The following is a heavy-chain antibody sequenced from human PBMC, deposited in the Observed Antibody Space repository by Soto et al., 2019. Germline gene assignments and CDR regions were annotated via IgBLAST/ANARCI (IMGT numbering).Heavy chain of an antibody. CDR1: GFTFSNAW. J-gene: IGHJ6*02. Sequence: GGSLRLSCAASGFTFSNAWMNWVRQAPGKGLEWVGRIKSKTDGGTTDYAAPVKGRFTISRDDSKNTLYLQMNSLKTEDTAVYYCTTGRQHHYYYYYGMDVWGQGTTVTVSS. CDR3: TTGRQHHYYYYYGMDV. CDR2: IKSKTDGGTT. V-gene: IGHV3-15*07. D-gene: IGHD6-13*01.